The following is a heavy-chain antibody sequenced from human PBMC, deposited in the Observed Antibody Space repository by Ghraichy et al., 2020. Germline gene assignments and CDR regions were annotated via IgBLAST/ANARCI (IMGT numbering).Heavy chain of an antibody. D-gene: IGHD6-19*01. J-gene: IGHJ4*02. Sequence: GESLNISCSASGFTFSSYAMHWVRQAPGKGLEYGSAISSNGGSTYYADSVKGRFTISRDNSKNTLYLQMSSLRAEDTAVYYCVREGRLSGWSAFAYWGQGTLVTVSS. CDR3: VREGRLSGWSAFAY. V-gene: IGHV3-64D*06. CDR2: ISSNGGST. CDR1: GFTFSSYA.